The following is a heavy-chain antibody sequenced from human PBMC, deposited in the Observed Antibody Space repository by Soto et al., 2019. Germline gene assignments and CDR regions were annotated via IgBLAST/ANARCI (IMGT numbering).Heavy chain of an antibody. Sequence: ASVKVSCKASGYTFTSYAMHWVRQAPGQRLEWMGWINAGNGNTKYSQKFQGRLTMTTDTSTSTANMELTSLRSDDTALYYCARTTVTASYYYMDVWGKGSTVTVSS. D-gene: IGHD4-17*01. CDR2: INAGNGNT. CDR3: ARTTVTASYYYMDV. V-gene: IGHV1-3*01. J-gene: IGHJ6*03. CDR1: GYTFTSYA.